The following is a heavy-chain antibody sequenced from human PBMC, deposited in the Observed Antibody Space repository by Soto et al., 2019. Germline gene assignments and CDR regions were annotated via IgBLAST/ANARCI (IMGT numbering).Heavy chain of an antibody. CDR1: GFTVSSNY. CDR2: IYSGGST. J-gene: IGHJ4*02. V-gene: IGHV3-53*01. CDR3: ARTAMGATYFDY. Sequence: EVQLVESGGGLIQPGGSLRLSCAASGFTVSSNYMSCVRQAPGKGLEWVSVIYSGGSTYYADSVKGRFTISRDTSKNTLDHQMNSLRAEDTAVNYCARTAMGATYFDYWGQGTLVTGS. D-gene: IGHD1-26*01.